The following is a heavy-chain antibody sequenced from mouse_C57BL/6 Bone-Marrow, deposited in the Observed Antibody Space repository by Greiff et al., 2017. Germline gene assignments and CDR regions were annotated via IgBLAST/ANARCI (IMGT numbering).Heavy chain of an antibody. D-gene: IGHD2-4*01. V-gene: IGHV1-22*01. Sequence: EVQLVESGPELVKPGASVRMSCKASGYTFTDYNMHWVKQSHGKSLEWIGYINPNNGGTSYNQKFKGKATLTVNKSSSTAYMELRSLTSEDAAVYYCARLDDYPWFAYWGQGTLVTVSA. J-gene: IGHJ3*01. CDR3: ARLDDYPWFAY. CDR1: GYTFTDYN. CDR2: INPNNGGT.